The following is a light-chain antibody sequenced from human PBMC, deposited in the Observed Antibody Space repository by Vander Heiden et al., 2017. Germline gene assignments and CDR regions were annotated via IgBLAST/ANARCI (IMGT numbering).Light chain of an antibody. J-gene: IGLJ1*01. CDR2: GNT. CDR3: QSYDSSLNTYV. CDR1: SSNIGAGYH. V-gene: IGLV1-40*01. Sequence: QSVLTQPPPVSGAPAHGVTISCTGGSSNIGAGYHVHWYQQIPGRAPKLLIYGNTNRPSGVPDRFSGSKSGTSASLAITGLQAEDEADYYCQSYDSSLNTYVFGIGTKVTV.